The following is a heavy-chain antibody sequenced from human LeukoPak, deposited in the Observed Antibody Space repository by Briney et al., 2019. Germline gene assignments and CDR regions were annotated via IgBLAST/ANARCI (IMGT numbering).Heavy chain of an antibody. CDR2: IYSGGST. D-gene: IGHD3-22*01. J-gene: IGHJ4*02. V-gene: IGHV3-53*01. CDR1: GFTVSSNY. Sequence: PGGSLRLSCAASGFTVSSNYMSWVRQAPGKGLEWVSVIYSGGSTYYADSVKGRFTISRDNSKNTLYLQMNSLRAEDTAFYYCAKGRSDNGSYYYFDYWGQGTLVTVTS. CDR3: AKGRSDNGSYYYFDY.